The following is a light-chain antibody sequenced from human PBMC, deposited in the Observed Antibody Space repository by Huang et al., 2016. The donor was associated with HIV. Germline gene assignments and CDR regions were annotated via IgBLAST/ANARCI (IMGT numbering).Light chain of an antibody. Sequence: EIVMTQSPATLSVSPGERATLSCRASQSVSSNLAWYQQKPCQAPRLLMYGASLRATGIPARFTGSGSGTEFTLTISSLQSEDFAVYYCQQYNNWPPEETFGPGTKVDMK. CDR2: GAS. V-gene: IGKV3-15*01. CDR3: QQYNNWPPEET. J-gene: IGKJ3*01. CDR1: QSVSSN.